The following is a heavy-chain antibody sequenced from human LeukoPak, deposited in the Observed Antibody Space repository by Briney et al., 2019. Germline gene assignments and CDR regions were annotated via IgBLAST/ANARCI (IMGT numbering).Heavy chain of an antibody. J-gene: IGHJ6*03. CDR3: ARGRGPPNTNRDFYFYYYMDV. V-gene: IGHV1-3*03. D-gene: IGHD3-10*01. Sequence: ASVKVSCKASGYTFSIYAIHWVRQAPGQRFEWMGWINAANGHTKYSQEFQDRITITRDTSATTAYMELNNLRSEDMARYYCARGRGPPNTNRDFYFYYYMDVWGTGTTVAVSS. CDR2: INAANGHT. CDR1: GYTFSIYA.